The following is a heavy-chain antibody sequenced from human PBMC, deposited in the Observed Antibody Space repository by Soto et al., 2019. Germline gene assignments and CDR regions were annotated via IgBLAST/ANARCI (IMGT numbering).Heavy chain of an antibody. J-gene: IGHJ4*02. V-gene: IGHV4-59*01. CDR2: IYYSGST. D-gene: IGHD6-19*01. CDR1: GGSISSYY. CDR3: ARDTAVAGWYFDY. Sequence: SETLSLTCTVSGGSISSYYWSWIRQPPGKGLEWIGYIYYSGSTNYNPSLKSRVTISVDTSKNQFSLKLSSVTAADTAVYYCARDTAVAGWYFDYWGQGTLVTVSS.